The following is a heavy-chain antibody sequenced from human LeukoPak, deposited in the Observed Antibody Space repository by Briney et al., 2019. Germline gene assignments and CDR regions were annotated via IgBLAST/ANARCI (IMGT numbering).Heavy chain of an antibody. J-gene: IGHJ4*02. CDR2: INHGGST. CDR3: ARSRYSYGR. CDR1: GGTFSGYY. Sequence: PSETLSLTCAVYGGTFSGYYWIWIRQPPGKGLEWIGEINHGGSTNYNPSLKSRVTISVDTSKNQFSLKLSPVTAAATAFYCCARSRYSYGRWGQGNLVTASS. D-gene: IGHD5-18*01. V-gene: IGHV4-34*01.